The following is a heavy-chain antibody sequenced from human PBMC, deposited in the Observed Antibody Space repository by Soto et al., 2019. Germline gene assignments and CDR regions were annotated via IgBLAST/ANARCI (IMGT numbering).Heavy chain of an antibody. J-gene: IGHJ4*02. D-gene: IGHD3-22*01. CDR1: GFNFNNYG. CDR2: IWYDGSDK. V-gene: IGHV3-33*01. CDR3: ARDLGIYYDSRYLDY. Sequence: GGSLRLSYAASGFNFNNYGMHWVRQAPGKGLEWVAVIWYDGSDKYYADSVKGRFTISKDNSKNTVYLQMNSLRAEDTAVYYCARDLGIYYDSRYLDYWGQGTLVTVSS.